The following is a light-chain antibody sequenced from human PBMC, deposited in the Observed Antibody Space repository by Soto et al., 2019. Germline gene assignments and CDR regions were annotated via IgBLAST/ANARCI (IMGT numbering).Light chain of an antibody. V-gene: IGKV2-30*01. CDR1: QSPVSSDGNTY. CDR3: MQGTHWPLT. CDR2: KVS. Sequence: DVVMTQSPLSLPVTLGQPASISCRSIQSPVSSDGNTYLNWFRQRPGQSPRRLIYKVSTRDSGVPDRFSGSGSDTDFTLKISRVEAEDVGIYYCMQGTHWPLTFGGGTKVEIK. J-gene: IGKJ4*01.